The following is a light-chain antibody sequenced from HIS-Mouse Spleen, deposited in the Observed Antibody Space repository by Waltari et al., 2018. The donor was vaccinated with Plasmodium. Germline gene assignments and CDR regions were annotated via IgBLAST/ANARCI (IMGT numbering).Light chain of an antibody. CDR1: ALPKKY. J-gene: IGLJ3*02. V-gene: IGLV3-10*01. Sequence: SYELTQPPSVSVSPGQTARITCSGDALPKKYAYWYQQKSGQAPVMVINEDSKRPSWIAERFSGSSSGTMATLTISGAQVEDEADYYCYSTDSSGNHRVFGGGTKLTVL. CDR2: EDS. CDR3: YSTDSSGNHRV.